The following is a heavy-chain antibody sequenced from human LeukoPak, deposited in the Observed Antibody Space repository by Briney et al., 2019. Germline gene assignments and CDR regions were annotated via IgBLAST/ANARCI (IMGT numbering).Heavy chain of an antibody. J-gene: IGHJ6*03. D-gene: IGHD4-11*01. V-gene: IGHV1-3*03. CDR1: GYTVTSYA. CDR2: INAGNGNT. Sequence: ASVKVSCKASGYTVTSYAMHWVRQAPGQRLEWMGWINAGNGNTKYSQDVQGRGAITRDTSARTAFTELSSLRSQETAGCYCSGDADYSSPMGMDVWGKGTTVTVSS. CDR3: SGDADYSSPMGMDV.